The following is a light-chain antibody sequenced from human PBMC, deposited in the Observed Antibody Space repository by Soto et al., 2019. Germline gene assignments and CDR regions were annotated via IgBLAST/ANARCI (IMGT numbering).Light chain of an antibody. Sequence: QSVLTQPAAVSGSPGQSITISCTGTISDVGGFNYVSWYQQHPGKAPKLLIYDVSNRPSGVSNRFSGSKSGNTASLTISGLQTEDEADYYCSSYTSTDTLVFGGGTKVTVL. CDR3: SSYTSTDTLV. CDR2: DVS. CDR1: ISDVGGFNY. V-gene: IGLV2-14*03. J-gene: IGLJ2*01.